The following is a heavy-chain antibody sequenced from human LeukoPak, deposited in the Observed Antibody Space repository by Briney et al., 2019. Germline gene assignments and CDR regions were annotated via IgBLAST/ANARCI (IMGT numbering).Heavy chain of an antibody. V-gene: IGHV4-61*01. Sequence: SETLSLTCTVSGDSVSSGSYYWSWIRQPPGKGLEWIGYIYYSGSTNYNPSLKSRVTISVDTSKNQFSLKLSSVTAADTAVYYCARENFGIAATIDYWGQGTLVIVSS. CDR1: GDSVSSGSYY. D-gene: IGHD6-25*01. CDR3: ARENFGIAATIDY. CDR2: IYYSGST. J-gene: IGHJ4*02.